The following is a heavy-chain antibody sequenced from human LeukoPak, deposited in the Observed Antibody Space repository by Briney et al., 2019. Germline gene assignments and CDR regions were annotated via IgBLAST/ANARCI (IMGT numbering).Heavy chain of an antibody. J-gene: IGHJ3*02. CDR3: ANGDAFDI. CDR2: IKSDGITT. V-gene: IGHV3-74*01. D-gene: IGHD1-1*01. CDR1: GFTFSSYG. Sequence: GGSLRLSCAASGFTFSSYGMHWVRQAPGKGLMWVSRIKSDGITTNYADSVKGRFTISRDNAKNTVYLQMNSLRAEDTAVYYCANGDAFDIWGQGTMVTVSS.